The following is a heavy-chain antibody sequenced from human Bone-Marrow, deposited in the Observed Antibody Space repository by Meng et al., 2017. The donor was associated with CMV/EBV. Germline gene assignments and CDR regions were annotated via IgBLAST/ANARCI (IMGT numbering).Heavy chain of an antibody. CDR1: GGSISSSSYY. V-gene: IGHV4-39*01. CDR3: ARMWELQGAFDY. Sequence: SETLSLTCTVSGGSISSSSYYWGWIRQPPGKGLEWIGSIYYSGSTYYNPSLKSRVTISVGTSKNQFSLKLSSVTAADTAVYYCARMWELQGAFDYWGQGTLVTVSS. D-gene: IGHD1-26*01. CDR2: IYYSGST. J-gene: IGHJ4*02.